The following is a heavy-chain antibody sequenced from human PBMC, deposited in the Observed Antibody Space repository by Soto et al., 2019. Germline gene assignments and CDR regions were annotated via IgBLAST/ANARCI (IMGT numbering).Heavy chain of an antibody. CDR1: GFTFSSYG. D-gene: IGHD5-12*01. V-gene: IGHV3-30*18. J-gene: IGHJ3*02. Sequence: QVQLVESGGGVVQPGRSLRLSCAASGFTFSSYGMHWVRQAPGKGLEWVAVISYDGSNKYYADSLKGRFTISRDNSKNTLYLQMNRLRAEDTAVYYCANNRPICGYANRLGAFDIWGKWTMVTV. CDR2: ISYDGSNK. CDR3: ANNRPICGYANRLGAFDI.